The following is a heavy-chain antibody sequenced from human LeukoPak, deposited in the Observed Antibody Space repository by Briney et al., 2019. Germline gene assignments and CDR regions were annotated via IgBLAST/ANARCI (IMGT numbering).Heavy chain of an antibody. D-gene: IGHD6-13*01. J-gene: IGHJ4*02. CDR2: ISSSSSYI. Sequence: GGSLRLSCAASGFTFSSYGMHWVRQAPGKGLEWVSSISSSSSYIYYADSVKGRFTISRDNAKNSLYLRMNSLRAEDTAVYYCAKDGQQQLADYWGQGTLVTVSS. V-gene: IGHV3-21*01. CDR3: AKDGQQQLADY. CDR1: GFTFSSYG.